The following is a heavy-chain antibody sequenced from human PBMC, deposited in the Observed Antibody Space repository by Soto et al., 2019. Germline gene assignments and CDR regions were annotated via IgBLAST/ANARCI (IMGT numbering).Heavy chain of an antibody. Sequence: LGGSLRLSCAASGFTFSSYSMNWVRQAPGKGLEWVSSISSSSSYIYYADSVKGRFTISRDNAKNSLYLQMNSLRAEDTAVYYCARGSSEAVAANWFDPWGQGTLVTVSS. V-gene: IGHV3-21*01. J-gene: IGHJ5*02. D-gene: IGHD6-19*01. CDR1: GFTFSSYS. CDR3: ARGSSEAVAANWFDP. CDR2: ISSSSSYI.